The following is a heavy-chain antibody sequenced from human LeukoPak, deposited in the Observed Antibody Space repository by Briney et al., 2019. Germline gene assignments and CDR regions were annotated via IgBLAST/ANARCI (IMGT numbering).Heavy chain of an antibody. J-gene: IGHJ4*02. CDR3: AKGSGIIATAGNRGLGLDY. CDR2: IRYDGSNK. D-gene: IGHD6-13*01. CDR1: GFTFSSYG. Sequence: PGGSLRLSCAASGFTFSSYGMHWVRQAPGKGLEWVAFIRYDGSNKYYADSVKGRFTISRDNSKNTLYLQMNSLRAEDTAVYYCAKGSGIIATAGNRGLGLDYWGQGTLVTVSS. V-gene: IGHV3-30*02.